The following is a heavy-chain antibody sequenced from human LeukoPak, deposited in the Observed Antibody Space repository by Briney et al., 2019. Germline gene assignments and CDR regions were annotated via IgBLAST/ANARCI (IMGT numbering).Heavy chain of an antibody. D-gene: IGHD6-19*01. CDR2: TYYSGST. J-gene: IGHJ4*02. V-gene: IGHV4-59*08. CDR3: ARQRGSSGWYYFDY. Sequence: PSETLSLTCTVSGGSISSYYWSWIRQPPGKGLEWIGYTYYSGSTNYNPSLKSRVTISVDTSKNQFSLKLSSVTAADTAVYYCARQRGSSGWYYFDYWGQGTLVTVSS. CDR1: GGSISSYY.